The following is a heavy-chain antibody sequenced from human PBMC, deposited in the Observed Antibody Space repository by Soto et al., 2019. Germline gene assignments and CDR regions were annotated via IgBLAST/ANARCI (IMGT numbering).Heavy chain of an antibody. V-gene: IGHV3-30-3*01. Sequence: QVQLVESGGGVVQPGRSLRLSCAASGFTFSSYAMHWVRQAPGKGLEWVAVISYDGSNKYYADSVKGRFTISRDNSKNTLYLQMNSLSAEDTAVYYCARDCQLLCVDGYYYYGMDVWGQGPTVTVSS. D-gene: IGHD2-2*01. CDR3: ARDCQLLCVDGYYYYGMDV. J-gene: IGHJ6*02. CDR1: GFTFSSYA. CDR2: ISYDGSNK.